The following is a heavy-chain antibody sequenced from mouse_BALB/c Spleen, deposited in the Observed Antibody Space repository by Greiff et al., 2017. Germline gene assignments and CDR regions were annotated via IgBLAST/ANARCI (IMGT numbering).Heavy chain of an antibody. CDR2: ISDGGSYT. D-gene: IGHD2-1*01. J-gene: IGHJ3*01. Sequence: EVKLMESGGGLVKPGGSLKLSCAASGFTLSDYYMYWVRQTPEKRLEWVATISDGGSYTYYPDSVKGRFTISRDNAKNNLYLQMSSLKSEDTAMYYCAREEYGNSWFAYWGQGTLVTVSA. CDR3: AREEYGNSWFAY. V-gene: IGHV5-4*02. CDR1: GFTLSDYY.